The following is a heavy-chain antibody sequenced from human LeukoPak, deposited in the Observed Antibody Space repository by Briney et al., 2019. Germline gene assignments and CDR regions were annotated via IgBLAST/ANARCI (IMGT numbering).Heavy chain of an antibody. V-gene: IGHV4-39*01. J-gene: IGHJ4*02. CDR2: IYYSGST. CDR1: GGSISSSSYY. D-gene: IGHD4-17*01. Sequence: PSETLSLTCTVSGGSISSSSYYWGWIRQPPGKGLEWIGSIYYSGSTYYNPSRKSRLTMSVDTSKNQFSLKLSSVTAADTAVYYCARRNGDYAPLDYWGQGTLVTVSS. CDR3: ARRNGDYAPLDY.